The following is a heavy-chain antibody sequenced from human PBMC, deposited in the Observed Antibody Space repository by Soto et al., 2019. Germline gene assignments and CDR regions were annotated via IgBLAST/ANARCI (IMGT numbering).Heavy chain of an antibody. CDR1: GFTFSGSA. J-gene: IGHJ4*02. CDR3: TATTVTTGFDY. CDR2: IRSKANNYAT. V-gene: IGHV3-73*01. Sequence: GGSLRLSCAASGFTFSGSAIHLVRQSSGKGLEWVGRIRSKANNYATEYAASVKGRFSISREDSKDTAYLQMSSLQTDDTAVYYCTATTVTTGFDYWGQGTLVTVSS. D-gene: IGHD4-17*01.